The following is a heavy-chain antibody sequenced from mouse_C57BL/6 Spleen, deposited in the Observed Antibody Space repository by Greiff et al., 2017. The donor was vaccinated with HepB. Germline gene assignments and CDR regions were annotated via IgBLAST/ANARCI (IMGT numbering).Heavy chain of an antibody. Sequence: VQLKESGPVLVKPGASVKMSCKASGYTFTDYYMNWVKQSHGKSLEWIGVINPYNGGTSYNQKFKGKATLTVDKSSSTAYMELNSLTSEDSAVYYCARSGEFITTVVAPYYYAMDYWGQGTSVTVSS. V-gene: IGHV1-19*01. CDR2: INPYNGGT. CDR3: ARSGEFITTVVAPYYYAMDY. D-gene: IGHD1-1*01. J-gene: IGHJ4*01. CDR1: GYTFTDYY.